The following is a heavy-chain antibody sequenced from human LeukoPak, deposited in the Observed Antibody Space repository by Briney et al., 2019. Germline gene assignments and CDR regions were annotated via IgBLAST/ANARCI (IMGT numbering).Heavy chain of an antibody. J-gene: IGHJ3*02. CDR1: GFIFSSYV. CDR2: ISYDGGET. V-gene: IGHV3-30*18. CDR3: AKGGYFLGSGSPGAFDI. D-gene: IGHD3-10*01. Sequence: GGSLRLSCAASGFIFSSYVMHWVRQAPGKGLEWVALISYDGGETFYTDSVEGRTTISRDNSKSTLYLEMASLTAEDTAVYYCAKGGYFLGSGSPGAFDIWGQGTMVTVSS.